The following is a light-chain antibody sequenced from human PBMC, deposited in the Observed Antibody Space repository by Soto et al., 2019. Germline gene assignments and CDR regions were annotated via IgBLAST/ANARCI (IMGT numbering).Light chain of an antibody. CDR3: ATWDDSLNGVYV. CDR1: TSNSGSNY. CDR2: RNN. J-gene: IGLJ1*01. Sequence: QSVLTQPPSASGTPGQGVTISCSGSTSNSGSNYVYWYQQLPGTAPKLLIYRNNQRPSGVPDRFSGSKSGTSASLAISGLRSDDEADYFCATWDDSLNGVYVFGTGTKVT. V-gene: IGLV1-47*01.